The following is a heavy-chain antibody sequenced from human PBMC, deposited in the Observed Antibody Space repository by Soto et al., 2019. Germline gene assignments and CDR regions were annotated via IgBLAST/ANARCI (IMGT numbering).Heavy chain of an antibody. D-gene: IGHD6-19*01. CDR2: IRRNAHSYTT. CDR3: AMLGGWSGGSNDMDV. Sequence: EVQLVESGGGLVQPGGSLRLSCAASGLIFSDYHMDWVRQAPGKGLEWVGRIRRNAHSYTTEYAESVKGRFTISRDDSKSSLYWQMTSLKTEDTAAYYCAMLGGWSGGSNDMDVWGQGTTVTVSS. CDR1: GLIFSDYH. J-gene: IGHJ6*02. V-gene: IGHV3-72*01.